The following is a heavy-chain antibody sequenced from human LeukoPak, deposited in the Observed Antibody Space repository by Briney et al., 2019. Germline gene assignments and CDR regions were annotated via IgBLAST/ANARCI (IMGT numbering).Heavy chain of an antibody. J-gene: IGHJ6*03. D-gene: IGHD3-22*01. V-gene: IGHV4-59*01. CDR3: ARDGSSGYYNYYYMDV. Sequence: KPSETLSLTCTVSGGSISSYYWSWIRQPPGKGLEWIGCIYYSGSTNYNPSLKSRVTISVDTSKNQFSLKLSSVTAADTAVYYCARDGSSGYYNYYYMDVWGKGTTVTVSS. CDR2: IYYSGST. CDR1: GGSISSYY.